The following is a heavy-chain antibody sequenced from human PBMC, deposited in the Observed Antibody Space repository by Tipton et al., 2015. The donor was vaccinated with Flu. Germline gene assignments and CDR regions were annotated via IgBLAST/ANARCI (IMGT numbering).Heavy chain of an antibody. D-gene: IGHD1-1*01. J-gene: IGHJ3*02. V-gene: IGHV3-33*08. Sequence: SLRLSCAASGFTFSEYGMNWIRQTPGKGLEWVSVLSGHGGNQYYADSVRGRFTISRDNAKNTLYLQMNSLRVEDTAVYYCARPGGGNDVAFDIWGQGTMVTVSS. CDR2: LSGHGGNQ. CDR3: ARPGGGNDVAFDI. CDR1: GFTFSEYG.